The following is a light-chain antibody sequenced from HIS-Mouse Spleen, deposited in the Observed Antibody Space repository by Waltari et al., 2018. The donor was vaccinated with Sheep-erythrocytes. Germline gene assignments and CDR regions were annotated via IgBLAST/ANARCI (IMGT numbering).Light chain of an antibody. V-gene: IGLV4-69*01. J-gene: IGLJ2*01. CDR1: SGHSSYA. CDR2: LNSDGSH. CDR3: QTWGTGIQV. Sequence: QLVLTQSPSASASLGASVKLTCTLSSGHSSYAIAWHQQQPATGPRYLMKLNSDGSHSKGDGIPDRFSGSSSGAERYLTSSSLQSEDEADYYCQTWGTGIQVFGGGTKLTVL.